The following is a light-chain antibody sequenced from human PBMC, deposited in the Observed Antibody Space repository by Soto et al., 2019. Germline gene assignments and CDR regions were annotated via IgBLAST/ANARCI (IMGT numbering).Light chain of an antibody. CDR3: QQYGSSPPFT. CDR2: DAS. V-gene: IGKV3-20*01. Sequence: EIVLTHSPGNLSLSPGERATLSFNASQTINRIYVAWYQQKPGQAPRLLIYDASSRATGIPDRFSGGGSGTDFTLTISRLEPEDFAVYYCQQYGSSPPFTFGPGTKVDIK. CDR1: QTINRIY. J-gene: IGKJ3*01.